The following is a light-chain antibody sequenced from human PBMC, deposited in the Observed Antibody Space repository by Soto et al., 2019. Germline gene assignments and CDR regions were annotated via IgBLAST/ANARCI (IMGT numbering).Light chain of an antibody. CDR2: AAS. CDR3: QQSYSPSFT. CDR1: QTVTTY. Sequence: DIQMTQSPSSLSASVGDRVTITFRSSQTVTTYLNWYQQKPGEAPKLLIYAASTLHTGVPSRFSGSGSGTDFTLTITGLQPDDFATYFCQQSYSPSFTFGTGTTVDIK. V-gene: IGKV1-39*01. J-gene: IGKJ3*01.